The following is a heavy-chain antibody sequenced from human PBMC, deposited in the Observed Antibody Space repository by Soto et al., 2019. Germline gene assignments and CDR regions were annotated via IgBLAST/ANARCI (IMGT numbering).Heavy chain of an antibody. J-gene: IGHJ4*02. CDR2: IYWDDDK. D-gene: IGHD4-17*01. CDR3: AHLTTGGFYFDY. CDR1: GFSLMNSGLG. Sequence: SGPTLVNPTQTLTLTFTFSGFSLMNSGLGVGWIRQPPGKALEWLALIYWDDDKRYSPSLKSRLTITKDTSKNQVVLTMTNMDPVDTATYYCAHLTTGGFYFDYWGQGTLVIVSS. V-gene: IGHV2-5*02.